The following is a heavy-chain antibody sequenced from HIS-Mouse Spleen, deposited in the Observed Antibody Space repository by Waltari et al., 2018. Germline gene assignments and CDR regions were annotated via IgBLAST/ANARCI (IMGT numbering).Heavy chain of an antibody. CDR2: IYSGGST. J-gene: IGHJ4*02. CDR3: ARGPSGSGYYYDY. Sequence: EVQLVETGGGLIQPGGSMRLSCAASGFTVSIDSIIWGRQAPGKGLEWVSVIYSGGSTYYADSVKGRFTISRDNSKNTLYLQMNSLRAEDTAVYYCARGPSGSGYYYDYWGQGTLVTVSS. D-gene: IGHD3-22*01. CDR1: GFTVSIDS. V-gene: IGHV3-53*02.